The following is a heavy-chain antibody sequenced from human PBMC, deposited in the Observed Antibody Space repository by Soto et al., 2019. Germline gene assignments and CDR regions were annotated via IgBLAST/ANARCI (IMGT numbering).Heavy chain of an antibody. CDR3: AKDLFPLVPYDAFDI. CDR1: GFTFDDYA. D-gene: IGHD6-13*01. J-gene: IGHJ3*02. V-gene: IGHV3-9*01. CDR2: ISWNSGSI. Sequence: GGSLRLSCAASGFTFDDYAMHWFRQAPGRGLEWVSGISWNSGSIGYADSVKGRFTISRDNAKNSLYPQMNSLRAEDTALYYCAKDLFPLVPYDAFDIWGQGTMVTVSS.